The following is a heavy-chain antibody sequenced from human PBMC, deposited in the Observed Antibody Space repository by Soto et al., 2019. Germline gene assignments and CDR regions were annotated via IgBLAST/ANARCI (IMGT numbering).Heavy chain of an antibody. Sequence: EVQLVESGGGLVQPGGSLRLSCAASGFTFSSYWMSWVRQAPVKGLEWVGNIKQDGSEKNYVAFVEGRFTISRDNAENSLYLQMNSLRAEDTAVYYCARIASAGRGWDVWGQGTTVVVSS. J-gene: IGHJ6*02. CDR3: ARIASAGRGWDV. CDR2: IKQDGSEK. V-gene: IGHV3-7*01. D-gene: IGHD6-13*01. CDR1: GFTFSSYW.